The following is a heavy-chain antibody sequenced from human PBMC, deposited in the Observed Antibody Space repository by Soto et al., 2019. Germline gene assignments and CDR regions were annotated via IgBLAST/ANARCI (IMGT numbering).Heavy chain of an antibody. J-gene: IGHJ1*01. CDR1: GFTFSSYW. CDR3: AAPPTGNVYFTH. Sequence: EVQLVESGGGLVQPGGSLRLSCAASGFTFSSYWMTWLRQAPGKGLEWVANINPDGSAKYYVDSVKGRFTISRDNAKNSLYLQMNSLRVEDTAVYYCAAPPTGNVYFTHWGQGALVTFSS. CDR2: INPDGSAK. V-gene: IGHV3-7*01. D-gene: IGHD2-8*02.